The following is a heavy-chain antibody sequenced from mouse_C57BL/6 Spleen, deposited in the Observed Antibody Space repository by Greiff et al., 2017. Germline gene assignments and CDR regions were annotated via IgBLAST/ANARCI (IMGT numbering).Heavy chain of an antibody. V-gene: IGHV1-61*01. CDR1: GYTFTSYW. CDR3: AREGYDYDADY. CDR2: IYPSDSET. D-gene: IGHD2-4*01. J-gene: IGHJ2*01. Sequence: QVQLQQPGAELVRPGSSVKLSCKASGYTFTSYWMDWVKQRPGQGLEWIGNIYPSDSETHYNQKFKDKATLTVDKSSSTAYMQLSSLTSEDSAVXYCAREGYDYDADYWGQGTTLTVSS.